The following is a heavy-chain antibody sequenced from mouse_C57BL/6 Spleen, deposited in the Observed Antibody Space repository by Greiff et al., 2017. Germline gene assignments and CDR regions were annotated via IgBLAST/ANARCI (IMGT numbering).Heavy chain of an antibody. D-gene: IGHD2-10*02. Sequence: QVQLQQSGAELVRPGTSVKVSCKASGYAFTNYLIEWVKQRPGQGLERIGVINPGSGGTNYNEKFKGKETLTADKSSSTAYMQLSSLTSGDSAVYFGARQCMSAGGVFDYWGQGTTLTVSS. CDR3: ARQCMSAGGVFDY. CDR1: GYAFTNYL. CDR2: INPGSGGT. V-gene: IGHV1-54*01. J-gene: IGHJ2*01.